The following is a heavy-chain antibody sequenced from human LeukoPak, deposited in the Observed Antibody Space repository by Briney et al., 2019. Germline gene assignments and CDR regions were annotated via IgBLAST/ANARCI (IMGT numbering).Heavy chain of an antibody. J-gene: IGHJ4*02. D-gene: IGHD3-22*01. CDR3: ARGGYYDSSGYYGGYFDY. CDR2: IYYSGNT. Sequence: SETLSLTCTVSGGSISSSTYSWGWIRQPPGKGLEWTGSIYYSGNTYFNPSLKSRVTISVDTSKNQFSLRLSSVTAADTAVYYCARGGYYDSSGYYGGYFDYWGQGTLVTVSS. CDR1: GGSISSSTYS. V-gene: IGHV4-39*07.